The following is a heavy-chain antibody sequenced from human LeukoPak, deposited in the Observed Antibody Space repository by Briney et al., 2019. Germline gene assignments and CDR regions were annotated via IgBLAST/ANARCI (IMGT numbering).Heavy chain of an antibody. Sequence: GGSLRLSCAASGFTFTNSWMSWVRQAPGKRLEWVAEIDPDGSGRYYVDSVRGRFTISRDNTKNSVFLQLNSLRAEDTAVYYCASLLRFLEWPIDPWGQGTLVTVSS. CDR3: ASLLRFLEWPIDP. CDR1: GFTFTNSW. D-gene: IGHD3-3*01. J-gene: IGHJ5*02. CDR2: IDPDGSGR. V-gene: IGHV3-7*01.